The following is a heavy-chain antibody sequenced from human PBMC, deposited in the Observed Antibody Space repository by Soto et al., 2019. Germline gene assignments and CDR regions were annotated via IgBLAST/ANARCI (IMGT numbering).Heavy chain of an antibody. CDR1: GGSISSGGYY. CDR2: IYYSGST. Sequence: TSETLSLTCTVSGGSISSGGYYWSWIHQYPGKGLEWIGYIYYSGSTYYNPSLKSRVTISVDTSKNQFSLKLSSVTAADTAVYYCARSVEYYDFWSGYRRPYYFDYWGQGTLVTVSS. CDR3: ARSVEYYDFWSGYRRPYYFDY. D-gene: IGHD3-3*01. V-gene: IGHV4-31*03. J-gene: IGHJ4*02.